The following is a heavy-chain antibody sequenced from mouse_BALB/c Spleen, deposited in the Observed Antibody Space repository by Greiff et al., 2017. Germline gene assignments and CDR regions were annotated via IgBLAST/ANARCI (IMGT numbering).Heavy chain of an antibody. Sequence: LVKPGASVKISCKASGYSFTGYYMHWVKQSPGKSLEWIGYISCYNGATSYNQKFKGKATFTVDTSSSTAYMQFNSLTSEDSAVYYCARWLLPYCAMDYWGQGTSVTVSS. CDR2: ISCYNGAT. V-gene: IGHV1S34*01. D-gene: IGHD2-3*01. J-gene: IGHJ4*01. CDR1: GYSFTGYY. CDR3: ARWLLPYCAMDY.